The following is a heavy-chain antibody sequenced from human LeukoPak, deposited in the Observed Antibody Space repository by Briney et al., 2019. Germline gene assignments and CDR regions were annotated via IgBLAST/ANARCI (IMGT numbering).Heavy chain of an antibody. Sequence: SETLSLTCTVSGYSISSGYYWGWIRQPPGEVLEWIGSIYHSGSTYYNPSLKSRVTISVDTSKNQFSLKLSSVTAADTAVYYCARGPYSSSLYWGQGTLVTVSS. CDR2: IYHSGST. J-gene: IGHJ4*02. CDR1: GYSISSGYY. V-gene: IGHV4-38-2*02. D-gene: IGHD6-6*01. CDR3: ARGPYSSSLY.